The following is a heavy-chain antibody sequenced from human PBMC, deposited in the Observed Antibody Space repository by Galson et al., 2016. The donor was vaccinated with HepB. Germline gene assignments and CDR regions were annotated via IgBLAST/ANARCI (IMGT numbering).Heavy chain of an antibody. CDR1: GFASRNYG. Sequence: SLRLSCAASGFASRNYGMHWVRQAPGKGLEWVAADSMDGRRRWYAESVQCRFTISRDNFNNMLFLQMSSLRVDDSAVSYRAKRHEYCPPVGCSVDSWGQGTLVAVSS. CDR3: AKRHEYCPPVGCSVDS. D-gene: IGHD2/OR15-2a*01. V-gene: IGHV3-30*18. CDR2: DSMDGRRR. J-gene: IGHJ4*02.